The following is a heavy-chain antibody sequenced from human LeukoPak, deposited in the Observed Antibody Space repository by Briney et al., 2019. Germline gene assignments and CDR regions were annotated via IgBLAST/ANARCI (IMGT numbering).Heavy chain of an antibody. CDR2: IYTSGRT. J-gene: IGHJ4*02. V-gene: IGHV4-4*09. Sequence: SETLSLTCIVSGGSISSYYWYWIRQPLGKGLEWIGYIYTSGRTNYNPSLKSRVAMSVDTSKIQFSLNLSSVTAADTAVYYCARGYSGTSDAYFDYWGQGILVTVSS. CDR1: GGSISSYY. D-gene: IGHD1-26*01. CDR3: ARGYSGTSDAYFDY.